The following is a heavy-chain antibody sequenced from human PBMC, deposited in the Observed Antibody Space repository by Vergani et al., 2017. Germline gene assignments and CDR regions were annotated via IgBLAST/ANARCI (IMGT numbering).Heavy chain of an antibody. D-gene: IGHD3-9*01. CDR1: GFTFSACP. CDR2: ISARYPST. Sequence: EVQLLQSGGGVIQPGGSVRLSCAASGFTFSACPMTWVRRAPGKGLEWGSAISARYPSTYYADSVKGRFTISRDNSKNMLYLQMNSLKTEDTAVYYCTTPTKWELRYYFDYWGQGTLVTVSS. V-gene: IGHV3-23*01. CDR3: TTPTKWELRYYFDY. J-gene: IGHJ4*02.